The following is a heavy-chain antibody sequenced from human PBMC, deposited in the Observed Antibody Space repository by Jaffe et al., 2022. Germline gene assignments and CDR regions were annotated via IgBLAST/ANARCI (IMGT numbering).Heavy chain of an antibody. CDR2: IYYSGST. J-gene: IGHJ3*02. CDR1: GGSISSSSYY. D-gene: IGHD4-4*01. CDR3: ARPQGSNRLRHAFDI. V-gene: IGHV4-39*01. Sequence: QLQLQESGPGLVKPSETLSLTCTVSGGSISSSSYYWGWIRQPPGKGLEWIGSIYYSGSTYYNPSLKSRVTISVDTSKNQFSLKLSSVTAADTAVYYCARPQGSNRLRHAFDIWGQGTMVTVSS.